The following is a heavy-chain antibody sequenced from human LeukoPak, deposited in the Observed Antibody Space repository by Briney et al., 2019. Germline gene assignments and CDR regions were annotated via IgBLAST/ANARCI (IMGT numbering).Heavy chain of an antibody. CDR1: GGSISIYY. CDR3: ARVRGYSYGDLFVEDAFDI. D-gene: IGHD5-18*01. J-gene: IGHJ3*02. Sequence: SETLSLTCTVSGGSISIYYWSWIRQPPGKGLEWIGCIYYSGSTNYNPSLKSRVTISLNTSKNQFSLKLSSVTAADTAVYYCARVRGYSYGDLFVEDAFDIWGQGTMVTVSS. CDR2: IYYSGST. V-gene: IGHV4-59*01.